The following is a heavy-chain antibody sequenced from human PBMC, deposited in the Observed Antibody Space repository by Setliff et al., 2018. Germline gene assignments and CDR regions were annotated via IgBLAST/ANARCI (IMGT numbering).Heavy chain of an antibody. CDR2: IYTSGST. J-gene: IGHJ5*02. V-gene: IGHV4-61*02. D-gene: IGHD3-10*01. CDR3: ARDVRYYYGSGSYYNDWFDP. CDR1: GGSISSGGYY. Sequence: SETLSLTCTVSGGSISSGGYYWSWIRQHPGKGLEWIGRIYTSGSTNYNPSLKSRVTISVDTSKNQFSLKLSSVTAADTAVYYCARDVRYYYGSGSYYNDWFDPWGQGTLVTVSS.